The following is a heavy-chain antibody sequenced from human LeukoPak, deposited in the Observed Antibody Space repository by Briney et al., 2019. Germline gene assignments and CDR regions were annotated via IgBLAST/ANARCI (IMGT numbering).Heavy chain of an antibody. V-gene: IGHV3-21*01. Sequence: GGSLRLSCAASGFTFSSYSMNWVRQAPGKGLEWVSSISSSSSYIYYADSVKGRFTISRDNAKNSLYLQMNSLRAEDTAVYYCARVRGSGKNWFDPWGQGTLVTVSS. CDR1: GFTFSSYS. CDR2: ISSSSSYI. J-gene: IGHJ5*02. CDR3: ARVRGSGKNWFDP. D-gene: IGHD3-10*01.